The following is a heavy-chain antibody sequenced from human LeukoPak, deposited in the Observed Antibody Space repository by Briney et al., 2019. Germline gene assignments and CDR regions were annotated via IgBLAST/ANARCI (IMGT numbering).Heavy chain of an antibody. CDR2: INNDASST. CDR1: GFTFSSYW. Sequence: PGGSLRLSCAASGFTFSSYWMHWVRQAPGKGLVWVSRINNDASSTNYADSVKGRFTISRDNAKNTLYLQMNSLRTEDTAVYYCESVTVLGKRNAFDNWGQGIMVTVSS. J-gene: IGHJ3*02. D-gene: IGHD7-27*01. V-gene: IGHV3-74*01. CDR3: ESVTVLGKRNAFDN.